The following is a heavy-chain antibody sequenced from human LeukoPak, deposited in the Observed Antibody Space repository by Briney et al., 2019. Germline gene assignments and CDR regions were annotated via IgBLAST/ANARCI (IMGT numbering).Heavy chain of an antibody. CDR1: GFTVSNYW. CDR2: INGDGRTI. Sequence: GGSLRLSCAASGFTVSNYWMSWVRQTPGKGLVWISRINGDGRTISYADSVKGRFTISRDNSKNTLYLQMNSLRAEDTAVYYCAKDMRLFYSSGSNDYWGQGTLVTVSS. D-gene: IGHD6-19*01. V-gene: IGHV3-74*01. J-gene: IGHJ4*02. CDR3: AKDMRLFYSSGSNDY.